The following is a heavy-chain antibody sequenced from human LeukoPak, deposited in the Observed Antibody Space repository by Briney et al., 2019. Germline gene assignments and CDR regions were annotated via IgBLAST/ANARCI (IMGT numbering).Heavy chain of an antibody. Sequence: SQTLSLTCAISGDSVSSNSAAWNWIRQSPSRGLEWLGRTYYRSKWYNDYAVSVKSRITINPDTSKNQFSLQLNSVTPEDTAVYYCARDRGPAMVGEPSGMDVWGQGTTVTVSS. CDR2: TYYRSKWYN. CDR1: GDSVSSNSAA. V-gene: IGHV6-1*01. CDR3: ARDRGPAMVGEPSGMDV. J-gene: IGHJ6*02. D-gene: IGHD3-10*01.